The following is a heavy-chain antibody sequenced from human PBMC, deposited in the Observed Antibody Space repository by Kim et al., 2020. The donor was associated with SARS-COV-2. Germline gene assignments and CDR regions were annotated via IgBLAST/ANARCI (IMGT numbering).Heavy chain of an antibody. D-gene: IGHD1-26*01. CDR3: AKGYHGGSYFSSDY. Sequence: YAESVEGRFTISRDNSKNTMYLQMNSLRAEDTAVYYCAKGYHGGSYFSSDYWGQGTLVTVSS. J-gene: IGHJ4*02. V-gene: IGHV3-23*01.